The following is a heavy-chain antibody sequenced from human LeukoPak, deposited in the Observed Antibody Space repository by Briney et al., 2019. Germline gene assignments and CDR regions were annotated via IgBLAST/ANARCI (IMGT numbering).Heavy chain of an antibody. CDR3: AGVGGYYRVDY. Sequence: SETLSLTCTVSGGSISSGSYYWSWIRQPAGKGLEWVGRIYTSGSTNYNPSLKSRVTISVDTSKNQFSLKLSSVTAADTAVYYCAGVGGYYRVDYWGQGTLVTVSS. CDR2: IYTSGST. J-gene: IGHJ4*02. CDR1: GGSISSGSYY. D-gene: IGHD3-22*01. V-gene: IGHV4-61*02.